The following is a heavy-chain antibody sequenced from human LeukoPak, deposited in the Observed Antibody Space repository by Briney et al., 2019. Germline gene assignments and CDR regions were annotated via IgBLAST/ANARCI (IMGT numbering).Heavy chain of an antibody. D-gene: IGHD2-15*01. CDR2: IIPIFGTA. J-gene: IGHJ4*02. Sequence: ASVKVSFKASGGTFSSYAISWVRQAPGQGLEWMGGIIPIFGTANYAQKFQGRVTITTDESTSTAYMELSSLRSEDTAVYYCARDPDAPYCSGGSCYSAGGYFDYWGQGTLVTVSS. CDR3: ARDPDAPYCSGGSCYSAGGYFDY. V-gene: IGHV1-69*05. CDR1: GGTFSSYA.